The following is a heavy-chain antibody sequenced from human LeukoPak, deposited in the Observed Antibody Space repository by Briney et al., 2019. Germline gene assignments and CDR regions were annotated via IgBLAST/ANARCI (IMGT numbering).Heavy chain of an antibody. V-gene: IGHV3-30*18. Sequence: GGSLRLSCAASGFTFSSYGMHWVRQAPGKGLEWVAVISYDGSNKYYADSVKGRFTISRDNVKNSLYLQMNSLRAEDTALYYCAKGGAYGSGILYWGQGTLVTVSS. CDR2: ISYDGSNK. D-gene: IGHD3-10*01. J-gene: IGHJ4*02. CDR3: AKGGAYGSGILY. CDR1: GFTFSSYG.